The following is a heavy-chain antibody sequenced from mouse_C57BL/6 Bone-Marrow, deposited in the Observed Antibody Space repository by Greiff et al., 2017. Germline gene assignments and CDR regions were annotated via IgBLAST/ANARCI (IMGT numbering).Heavy chain of an antibody. J-gene: IGHJ3*01. CDR3: ARWDDYDPAWFAY. Sequence: QVQLQQSGAELARPGASVKLSCKASGYTFTSYGISWVKQRTGQGLEWIGEIYPRSGNTYYNEKFKGKATLTADKSSSTAYMELRILTSEDSAVYFCARWDDYDPAWFAYWGQGTLVTVSA. V-gene: IGHV1-81*01. CDR2: IYPRSGNT. CDR1: GYTFTSYG. D-gene: IGHD2-4*01.